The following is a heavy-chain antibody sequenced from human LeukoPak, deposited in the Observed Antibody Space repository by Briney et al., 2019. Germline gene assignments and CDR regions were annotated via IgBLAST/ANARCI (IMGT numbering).Heavy chain of an antibody. CDR1: GFIFSSYG. CDR2: IWHDGSND. V-gene: IGHV3-33*06. J-gene: IGHJ4*02. D-gene: IGHD3-22*01. Sequence: GRSLRLSCAASGFIFSSYGMHWVRQAPGKGLEWVARIWHDGSNDDYADSVKGRFTISRDNSKNTLYLQMNSLRAEDTAIYYCAKVTGDYYDTSGAFDYWAREPWSPSPQ. CDR3: AKVTGDYYDTSGAFDY.